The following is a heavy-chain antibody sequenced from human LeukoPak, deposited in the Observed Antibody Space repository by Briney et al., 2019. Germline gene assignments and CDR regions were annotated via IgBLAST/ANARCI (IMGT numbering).Heavy chain of an antibody. D-gene: IGHD2-2*01. Sequence: GGSLRPSCAASGFTFSNFGMHWVRQAPGKGLEWVAFIRSDGGIKYYADSVKGRFTISRDNSKNTLYLQMNSLRAEDTAVHYCAKDLPAAYFDYWGQGTLVTVSS. V-gene: IGHV3-30*02. CDR2: IRSDGGIK. J-gene: IGHJ4*02. CDR3: AKDLPAAYFDY. CDR1: GFTFSNFG.